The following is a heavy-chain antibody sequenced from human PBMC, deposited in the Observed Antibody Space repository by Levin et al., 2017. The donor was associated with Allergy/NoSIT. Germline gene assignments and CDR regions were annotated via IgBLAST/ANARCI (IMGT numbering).Heavy chain of an antibody. CDR1: GFTFSDHY. J-gene: IGHJ4*02. D-gene: IGHD5-12*01. Sequence: GGSLRLSCAASGFTFSDHYMDWVRQAPGKGLEWVGRTRNKANSYTTEYAASVKGRFTISRDDSRNSLYLQMNSLKTEDTAVYYCASGYERHYFDYWGQGTLVTVSS. CDR3: ASGYERHYFDY. V-gene: IGHV3-72*01. CDR2: TRNKANSYTT.